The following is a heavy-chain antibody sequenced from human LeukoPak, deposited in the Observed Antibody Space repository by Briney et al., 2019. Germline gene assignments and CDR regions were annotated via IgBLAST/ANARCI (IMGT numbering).Heavy chain of an antibody. D-gene: IGHD6-13*01. Sequence: ASVKVSCKASGCTFTTYAMHWVRQAPGQRLEWMGWINAGNGNTKYSQKFQARVTITRDTSASTAYMELSSLRSEDTAVYYCARDPIGSRWPYYFDYWGQGTLVTVSS. J-gene: IGHJ4*02. CDR2: INAGNGNT. V-gene: IGHV1-3*01. CDR1: GCTFTTYA. CDR3: ARDPIGSRWPYYFDY.